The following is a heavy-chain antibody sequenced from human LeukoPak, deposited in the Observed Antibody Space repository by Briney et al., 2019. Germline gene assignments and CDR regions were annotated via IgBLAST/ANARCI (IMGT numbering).Heavy chain of an antibody. CDR3: ARDRGDYVSSPYWYFDL. CDR1: GGSISSSIYY. D-gene: IGHD4-17*01. V-gene: IGHV4-39*07. Sequence: SETLSLTCSVSGGSISSSIYYWGWIRQPPGKGLEWIGSIYYSGSTYFNPSLKSRVTISVDTSKNQFSLKLSSVTAADTAVYYCARDRGDYVSSPYWYFDLWGRGTLVTVSS. CDR2: IYYSGST. J-gene: IGHJ2*01.